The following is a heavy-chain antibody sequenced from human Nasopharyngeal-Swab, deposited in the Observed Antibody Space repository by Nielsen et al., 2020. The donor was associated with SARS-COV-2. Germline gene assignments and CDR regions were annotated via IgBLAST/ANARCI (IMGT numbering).Heavy chain of an antibody. CDR1: GYTFTSYA. D-gene: IGHD6-13*01. CDR2: INAGNGNT. V-gene: IGHV1-3*01. Sequence: VKVSCKASGYTFTSYAMHWVRQAPGQRLEWMGWINAGNGNTKYSQKFQGRVTITRDTSASTAYMELSSLRSEDTAVYYCARERLAAADRYGMDVWGQGTTVTVSS. J-gene: IGHJ6*02. CDR3: ARERLAAADRYGMDV.